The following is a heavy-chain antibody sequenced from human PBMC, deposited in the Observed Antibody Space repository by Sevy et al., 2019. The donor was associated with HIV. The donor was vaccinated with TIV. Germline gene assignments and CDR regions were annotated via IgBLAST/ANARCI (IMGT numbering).Heavy chain of an antibody. CDR3: ARYYDSSGRSRNFDY. CDR1: GFTFSSYS. D-gene: IGHD3-22*01. Sequence: GGSLRLSCAASGFTFSSYSMNWVRQAPGKGLEWVSSISSSSSYIYYADSVKGRFTISRDNAKNSLYLQMNSLRAEDMAVYYCARYYDSSGRSRNFDYWGQGTLVTVSS. CDR2: ISSSSSYI. V-gene: IGHV3-21*01. J-gene: IGHJ4*02.